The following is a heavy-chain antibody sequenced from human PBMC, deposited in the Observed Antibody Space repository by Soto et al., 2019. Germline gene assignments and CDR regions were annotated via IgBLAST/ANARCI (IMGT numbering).Heavy chain of an antibody. CDR2: IYYSGST. J-gene: IGHJ6*02. V-gene: IGHV4-31*03. CDR1: GGSISSGGYY. CDR3: ARDGGRRIGRKSNYGMDV. Sequence: SETLSLTCTVSGGSISSGGYYWSWIRQHPGKGLEWIGYIYYSGSTYYNPSLKSRVTISVDTSKNQFSLKLSSVTAADTAVYYCARDGGRRIGRKSNYGMDVWGQGTTVTVSS. D-gene: IGHD2-15*01.